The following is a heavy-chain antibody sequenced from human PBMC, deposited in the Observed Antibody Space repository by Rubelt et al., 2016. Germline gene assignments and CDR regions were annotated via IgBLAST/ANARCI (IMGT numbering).Heavy chain of an antibody. Sequence: QVQLQQWGAGLLKPSETLSLTCAVYGGSFSGYYWTWIRQPPGTGLEWIGQSFYTGSNYYNPSLQSRVTISVDTSKNQISPKLKSVTAADTAGYYGATPRGYNYGFDPWGQGTLVTVSS. CDR1: GGSFSGYY. D-gene: IGHD5-18*01. J-gene: IGHJ5*01. CDR3: ATPRGYNYGFDP. V-gene: IGHV4-34*12. CDR2: SFYTGSN.